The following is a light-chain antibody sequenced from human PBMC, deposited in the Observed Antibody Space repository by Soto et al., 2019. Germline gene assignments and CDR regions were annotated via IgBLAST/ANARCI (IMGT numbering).Light chain of an antibody. CDR3: MQRIAFPLT. CDR1: QSLLDSDDGNTY. CDR2: TVS. J-gene: IGKJ4*01. V-gene: IGKV2-40*01. Sequence: DIVMTQTPLSLPVTPGEPASISCGSSQSLLDSDDGNTYLDWYLQKPGQSPQLLIYTVSYRASGVPDRFSGSGSGTDFTLKISRVEAEDVGVYYWMQRIAFPLTFGGGIKVDIK.